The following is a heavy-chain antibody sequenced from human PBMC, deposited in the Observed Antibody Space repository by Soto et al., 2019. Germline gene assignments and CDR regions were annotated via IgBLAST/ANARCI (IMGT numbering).Heavy chain of an antibody. CDR1: GGSISSGGYY. CDR2: IYYSGST. D-gene: IGHD4-17*01. J-gene: IGHJ6*03. V-gene: IGHV4-31*03. CDR3: ARTRRGLRLYGDVLSTYMDV. Sequence: SETLSLTCTVSGGSISSGGYYWSWIRQHPGKGLEWIGYIYYSGSTYYNPSLKSRVTISVDTSKNQFSLKLSSATAADTAVYYCARTRRGLRLYGDVLSTYMDVWGKGTTVTVSS.